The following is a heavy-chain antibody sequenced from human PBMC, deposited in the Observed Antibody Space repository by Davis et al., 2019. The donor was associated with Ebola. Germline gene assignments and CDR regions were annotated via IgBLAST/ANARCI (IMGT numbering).Heavy chain of an antibody. Sequence: GESLKISCAASGFTVSSNYMSWVRQAPGKGLEWVSVIYSGGSTYYADSVKGRFTISRDNSKNTLYLQMNSLRAEDTAVYYCARGPSTVGFDPWGQGTLVTVSS. CDR2: IYSGGST. CDR1: GFTVSSNY. CDR3: ARGPSTVGFDP. J-gene: IGHJ5*02. V-gene: IGHV3-66*01. D-gene: IGHD1-26*01.